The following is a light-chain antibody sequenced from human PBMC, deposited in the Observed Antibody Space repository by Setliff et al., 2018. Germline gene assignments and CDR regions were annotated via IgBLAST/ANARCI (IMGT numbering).Light chain of an antibody. J-gene: IGLJ1*01. CDR3: SPYTSRSTYV. CDR2: DVS. V-gene: IGLV2-14*01. CDR1: SSDVASYNY. Sequence: QSVLTQSASVSGSPGQSITISCTGTSSDVASYNYVSWYQQYPGKAPQLLIYDVSMRPSGVSDRFSGSKSGDTASLTISGLRAEDEADYYCSPYTSRSTYVFGTGTKVTVL.